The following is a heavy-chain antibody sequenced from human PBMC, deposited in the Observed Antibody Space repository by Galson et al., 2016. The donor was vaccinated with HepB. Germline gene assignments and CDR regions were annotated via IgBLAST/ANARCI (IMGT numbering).Heavy chain of an antibody. V-gene: IGHV4-61*02. CDR2: ISSSGDT. J-gene: IGHJ6*03. Sequence: QAAGKGLEYVGRISSSGDTDYSPSLRGRVTISVDTSQNQFSLDLKSVTVADKAVYYCSRGVRGGRQLVARPNDFYYYYMDVWGTGTTVTVSS. D-gene: IGHD1-1*01. CDR3: SRGVRGGRQLVARPNDFYYYYMDV.